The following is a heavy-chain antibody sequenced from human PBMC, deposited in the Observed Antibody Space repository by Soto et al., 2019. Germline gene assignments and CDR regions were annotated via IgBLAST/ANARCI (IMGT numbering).Heavy chain of an antibody. CDR3: ATSFGELSYYFDY. J-gene: IGHJ4*02. CDR1: GGSISSYY. D-gene: IGHD3-10*01. V-gene: IGHV4-59*01. CDR2: IYYSGST. Sequence: SETLSLTCTVSGGSISSYYWSWIRQPPGKGLEWIGYIYYSGSTNYNPSLRSRVTISVDTSKNQFSLKLSSVTAADTAVYYCATSFGELSYYFDYWGQGTLVTVSS.